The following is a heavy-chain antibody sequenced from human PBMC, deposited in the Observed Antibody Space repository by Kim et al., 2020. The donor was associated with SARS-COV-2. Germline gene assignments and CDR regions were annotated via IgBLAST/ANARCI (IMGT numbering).Heavy chain of an antibody. D-gene: IGHD3-22*01. CDR3: ARNDYYDSSGYYNLKW. J-gene: IGHJ4*02. CDR2: IKQDGSEK. V-gene: IGHV3-7*01. Sequence: GGSLRLSCAASGFTFGIYWMTWVRQAPGRGLEWVANIKQDGSEKYYVDSVKGRFTISRDNAKNSLYLQMNSLRAEDTAVYYCARNDYYDSSGYYNLKWWGQGTLVTVSS. CDR1: GFTFGIYW.